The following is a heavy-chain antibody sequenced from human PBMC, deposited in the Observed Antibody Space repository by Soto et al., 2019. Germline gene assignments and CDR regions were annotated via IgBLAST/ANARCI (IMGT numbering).Heavy chain of an antibody. CDR2: VYSGGST. Sequence: HPGGSLRLSCAASGFTVSSNYMSWVRQAPGKGLEWVSVVYSGGSTYYADSVKGRFTISRDNSKNTLYLQMNSLRAEDTAVYYCARVLITGTTFSYYAFDIWGQGTMVTVSS. CDR1: GFTVSSNY. J-gene: IGHJ3*02. CDR3: ARVLITGTTFSYYAFDI. V-gene: IGHV3-66*01. D-gene: IGHD1-20*01.